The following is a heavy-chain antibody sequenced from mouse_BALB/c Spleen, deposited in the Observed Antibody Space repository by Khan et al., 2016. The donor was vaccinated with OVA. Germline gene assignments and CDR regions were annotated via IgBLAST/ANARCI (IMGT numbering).Heavy chain of an antibody. D-gene: IGHD6-1*01. CDR1: GYTFTNYW. CDR2: IFPGGGYT. J-gene: IGHJ2*01. CDR3: ERRGAALSSCDYFDY. Sequence: QVQLQQSGAELVRPGTSVKMSCKAAGYTFTNYWIGWVKQRPGHGLEWIGDIFPGGGYTNYNEKFKGKATLTADTSSSTAYMQLSSLTSEDSAIYCCERRGAALSSCDYFDYWGQGTTFTVSS. V-gene: IGHV1-63*02.